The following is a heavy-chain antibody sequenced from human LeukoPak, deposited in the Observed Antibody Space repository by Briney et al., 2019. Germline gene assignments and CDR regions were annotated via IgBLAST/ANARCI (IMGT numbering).Heavy chain of an antibody. CDR3: ARDRGLGATPGGVCSVANWFDP. Sequence: GASVKVSCKASGYTFTGYYIHWVRQAPGQGLEWMGWINPNSGGTNYAQKFQGRVTMTRDTSISTAYMELSRLRSDDTAVYYCARDRGLGATPGGVCSVANWFDPWGQGTLVTVSS. J-gene: IGHJ5*02. D-gene: IGHD1-26*01. CDR2: INPNSGGT. V-gene: IGHV1-2*02. CDR1: GYTFTGYY.